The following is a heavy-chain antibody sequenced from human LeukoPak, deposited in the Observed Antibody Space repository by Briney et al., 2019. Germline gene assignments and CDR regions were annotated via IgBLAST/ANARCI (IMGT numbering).Heavy chain of an antibody. CDR3: AKPGRIMITFGGVIVPSFDY. D-gene: IGHD3-16*02. V-gene: IGHV3-23*01. CDR2: ISGSGGST. J-gene: IGHJ4*02. Sequence: PGGSLRLSCAASGFTFSSYVMSWVRQAAGKGLEWVSGISGSGGSTYYADSVKGRFTISSDNSKNTLDMQMNSLRAEDTAVYYCAKPGRIMITFGGVIVPSFDYWGQGTLVTVSS. CDR1: GFTFSSYV.